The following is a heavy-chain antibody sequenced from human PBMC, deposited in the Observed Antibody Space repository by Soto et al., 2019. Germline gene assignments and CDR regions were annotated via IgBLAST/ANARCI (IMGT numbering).Heavy chain of an antibody. V-gene: IGHV1-69*01. J-gene: IGHJ4*02. D-gene: IGHD5-12*01. Sequence: QVQLVQSGAEVRKPWSSVQVSCKASGGTCDNYAIAWVRQAPGQGPEWVGGIIPVLGAANYAQKFQDKVTITADASTSTAYMGLSSLTSEGTAVYYCAGVASWLGYYFDYWGQGTLVTVSS. CDR3: AGVASWLGYYFDY. CDR1: GGTCDNYA. CDR2: IIPVLGAA.